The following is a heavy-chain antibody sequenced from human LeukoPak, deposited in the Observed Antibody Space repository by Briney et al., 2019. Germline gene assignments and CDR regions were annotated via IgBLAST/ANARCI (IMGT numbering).Heavy chain of an antibody. V-gene: IGHV4-34*01. J-gene: IGHJ4*02. CDR3: ARDRVLRFLEWLSPYFDY. CDR2: INHSGST. D-gene: IGHD3-3*01. Sequence: SETLSLTCAVYGGSFSGYYWSWVRQPPGKGLEWIGEINHSGSTNYNPSLKSRVTISVDTSENQFSLKLSSVTAADTAVYYCARDRVLRFLEWLSPYFDYWGQGTLVTVSS. CDR1: GGSFSGYY.